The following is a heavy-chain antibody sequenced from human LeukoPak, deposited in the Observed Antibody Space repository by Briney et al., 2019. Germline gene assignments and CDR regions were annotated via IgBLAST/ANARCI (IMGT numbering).Heavy chain of an antibody. CDR1: GFTFSSYS. J-gene: IGHJ4*02. V-gene: IGHV3-21*01. CDR3: ARVGLLYSNYFDY. D-gene: IGHD3-16*02. Sequence: GGSLRLSCSASGFTFSSYSMNWVRQAPGKGLEWVSSISSSSSYIYYADSVKGRFTISRDNAKNSLYLQMNSLRAEDTAVYYCARVGLLYSNYFDYWGQGTLVTVSS. CDR2: ISSSSSYI.